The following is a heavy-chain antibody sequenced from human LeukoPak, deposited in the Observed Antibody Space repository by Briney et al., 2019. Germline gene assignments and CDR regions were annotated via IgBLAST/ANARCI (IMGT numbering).Heavy chain of an antibody. V-gene: IGHV4-30-2*01. CDR2: IYHSGST. Sequence: SQTLSLTCAVSGGSISSGGYSWSWIRQPPGKGLEWIGYIYHSGSTYYNPSLKSRVTISVDRSKNQFSLKLSSVTAADTAVYYCARVSLYYYYGMDVWAQGTTVTVSS. CDR1: GGSISSGGYS. J-gene: IGHJ6*02. CDR3: ARVSLYYYYGMDV.